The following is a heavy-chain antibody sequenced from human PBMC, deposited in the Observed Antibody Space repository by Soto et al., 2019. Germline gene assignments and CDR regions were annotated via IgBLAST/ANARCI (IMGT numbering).Heavy chain of an antibody. D-gene: IGHD2-2*02. CDR3: AKVGGTSHPPIPVDY. CDR2: ISGSGGSTYYAHTST. CDR1: GFTFSSYA. J-gene: IGHJ4*02. V-gene: IGHV3-23*01. Sequence: EVQLLESGGGLVQPGGSLRLSCAASGFTFSSYAMNWLRQAPGKGLEWVSTISGSGGSTYYAHTSTYYADSVKGRFTISRDNSKNTLYLQMNSLRAEDTAVYYWAKVGGTSHPPIPVDYWGQGTLVTVSS.